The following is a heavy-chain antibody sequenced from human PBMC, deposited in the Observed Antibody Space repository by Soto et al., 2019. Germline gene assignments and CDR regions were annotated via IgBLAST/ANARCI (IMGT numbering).Heavy chain of an antibody. CDR1: GFTFINSA. D-gene: IGHD3-22*01. J-gene: IGHJ4*02. Sequence: SVKVSCKASGFTFINSAVQWVRQARGQPLEWIGWIVVGSGNTNYAQKFQERVTITRDMSTSTAYMELSSLRSEDTAVYYCAANSGYYYHFDYWGEGTLVTVSS. CDR2: IVVGSGNT. CDR3: AANSGYYYHFDY. V-gene: IGHV1-58*01.